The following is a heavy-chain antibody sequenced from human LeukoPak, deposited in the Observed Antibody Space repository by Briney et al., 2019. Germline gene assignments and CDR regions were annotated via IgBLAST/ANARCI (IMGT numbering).Heavy chain of an antibody. CDR2: IYYSGST. Sequence: SETLSLTCTVSGGSISSGGYYWSWIRQHPGKGLEWIGYIYYSGSTHYSPSLKSRVTISVDTSKNQFSLKLSSVTAADTAVYYCARSARWLQFDYWGQGTLVTVSS. J-gene: IGHJ4*02. CDR3: ARSARWLQFDY. D-gene: IGHD5-24*01. CDR1: GGSISSGGYY. V-gene: IGHV4-31*03.